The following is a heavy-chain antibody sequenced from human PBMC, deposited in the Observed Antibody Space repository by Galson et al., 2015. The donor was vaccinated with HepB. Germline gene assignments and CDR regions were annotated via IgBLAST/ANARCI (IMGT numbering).Heavy chain of an antibody. V-gene: IGHV3-9*01. CDR3: AKDTYSGSYNYFDY. CDR1: GFTFDDCA. CDR2: ISWNSGSI. D-gene: IGHD1-26*01. J-gene: IGHJ4*02. Sequence: SLRLSCAASGFTFDDCAMHWVRQAPGKGLEWVSGISWNSGSIGYADSVKGRFTISRDNAKNSLYLQMNSLRAEDTALYYCAKDTYSGSYNYFDYWGQGTLVTVSS.